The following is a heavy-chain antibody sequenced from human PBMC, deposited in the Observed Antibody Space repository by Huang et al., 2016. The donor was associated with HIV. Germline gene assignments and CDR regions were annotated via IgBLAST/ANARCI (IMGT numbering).Heavy chain of an antibody. D-gene: IGHD4-17*01. V-gene: IGHV1-69*13. CDR3: ARGQLGSYGDYDVLY. J-gene: IGHJ4*02. Sequence: QVQLVQSGAEVKTPGSSVKVSCKASGGTFSKYAISWGRQATGQGREWMGGIIPMFGTPNYARKVQGRVTITADDSTSTTYVEVSSLRSEDTALYYCARGQLGSYGDYDVLYWGQGTLVTVSS. CDR1: GGTFSKYA. CDR2: IIPMFGTP.